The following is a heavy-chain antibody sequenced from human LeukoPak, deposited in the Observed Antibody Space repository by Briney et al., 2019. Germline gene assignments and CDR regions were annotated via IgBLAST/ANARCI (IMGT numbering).Heavy chain of an antibody. CDR2: ISNTGSST. CDR1: GFTFTGYA. V-gene: IGHV3-23*01. CDR3: ANNWTLAS. J-gene: IGHJ5*01. Sequence: GGSLRLSCAASGFTFTGYAMSWVRQAPGKGLEWVSVISNTGSSTYYADSVKGRFTISRDNSKNTLYLQMNSLRTEDTAVYYCANNWTLASWGQEPWSPSPQ. D-gene: IGHD1-1*01.